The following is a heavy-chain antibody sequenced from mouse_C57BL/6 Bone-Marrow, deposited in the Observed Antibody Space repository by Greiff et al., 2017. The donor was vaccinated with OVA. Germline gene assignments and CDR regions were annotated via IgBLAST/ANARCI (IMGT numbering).Heavy chain of an antibody. CDR2: IHPNSGST. D-gene: IGHD1-1*01. V-gene: IGHV1-64*01. Sequence: VQLQQSGAELVKPGASVKLSCKASGYTFTSYWMHWVKQRPGQGLEWIGMIHPNSGSTNYNEKFKSKATLTVDKSSRTAYMQLSSLTSEDSAVYYCARHYYGSPTWFAYWGQGTLVTVSA. CDR1: GYTFTSYW. CDR3: ARHYYGSPTWFAY. J-gene: IGHJ3*01.